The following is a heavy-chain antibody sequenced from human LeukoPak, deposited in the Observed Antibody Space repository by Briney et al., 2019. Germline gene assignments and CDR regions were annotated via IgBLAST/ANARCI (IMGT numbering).Heavy chain of an antibody. CDR3: AKDSSVAGLGAFDY. Sequence: GGSLRLSCAASGLIFSNYWMSWVRQAPGKGLEWVANIKLDGSTKDYVDSVKGRFTISRDNSKNTLYLQMNSLRAEDTAVYYCAKDSSVAGLGAFDYWGQGTLVTVSS. V-gene: IGHV3-7*03. CDR2: IKLDGSTK. CDR1: GLIFSNYW. D-gene: IGHD6-19*01. J-gene: IGHJ4*02.